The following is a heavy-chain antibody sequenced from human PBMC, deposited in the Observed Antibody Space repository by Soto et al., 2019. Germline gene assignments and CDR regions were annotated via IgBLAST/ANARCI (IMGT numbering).Heavy chain of an antibody. CDR3: ASGYCSGGSCYSSPGNY. J-gene: IGHJ4*02. D-gene: IGHD2-15*01. CDR1: GFIFSDHY. CDR2: TRNKANSYTT. Sequence: PGGSLRLSCAASGFIFSDHYMDWVRQAPGKGLEWVGRTRNKANSYTTEYAASVKGRVTISRDDSRNSLYLQMNSLKTEDTAVYYCASGYCSGGSCYSSPGNYWGQGTPVTVSS. V-gene: IGHV3-72*01.